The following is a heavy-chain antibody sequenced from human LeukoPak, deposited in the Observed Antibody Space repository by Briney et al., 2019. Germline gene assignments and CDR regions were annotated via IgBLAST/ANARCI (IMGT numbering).Heavy chain of an antibody. Sequence: SETLSLTCTVSGGSISGNYWSWIRQPPGKGLEWIGYIYYSGSTNYNPSLKSRVTISIDTSKNQFSLKLSSVTAADTAVYYCALVNYYFYGMDVWGQGTTVTVSS. J-gene: IGHJ6*02. D-gene: IGHD3-16*02. CDR3: ALVNYYFYGMDV. CDR1: GGSISGNY. V-gene: IGHV4-59*01. CDR2: IYYSGST.